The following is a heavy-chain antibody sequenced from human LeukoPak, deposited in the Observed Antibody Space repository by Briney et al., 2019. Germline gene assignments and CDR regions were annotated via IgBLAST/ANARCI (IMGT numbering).Heavy chain of an antibody. D-gene: IGHD3-3*01. CDR1: GYTFTSYY. CDR2: INPSGGST. Sequence: ASVKVSCKASGYTFTSYYMHWVRQAPGQGLEWMGMINPSGGSTNYAQKFQGRVTITTDESTSTAYMELSSLRSEDTAVYYCASWGLYDYYYYYMDVWGKGTTVTVSS. CDR3: ASWGLYDYYYYYMDV. V-gene: IGHV1-46*01. J-gene: IGHJ6*03.